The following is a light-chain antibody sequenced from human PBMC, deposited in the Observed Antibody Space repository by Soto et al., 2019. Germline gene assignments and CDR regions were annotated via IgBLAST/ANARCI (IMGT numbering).Light chain of an antibody. CDR1: SSDVGGYNH. J-gene: IGLJ3*02. CDR2: EVR. CDR3: CSYKSRSIRV. Sequence: QSVLTQPASVSGSPGQSITISCTGTSSDVGGYNHVSWYQQHPGKAPKLIIYEVRNRPSGVSNRLSGSKSGNTASLTISGLQDEEEADYYCCSYKSRSIRVFGGGTKVTV. V-gene: IGLV2-14*01.